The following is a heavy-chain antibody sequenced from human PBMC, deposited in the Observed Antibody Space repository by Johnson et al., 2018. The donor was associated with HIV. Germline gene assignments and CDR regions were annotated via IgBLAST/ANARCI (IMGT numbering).Heavy chain of an antibody. CDR2: IQFDGSHK. D-gene: IGHD4-11*01. CDR3: AKETRDSRSAFDV. CDR1: GFSFSNYA. Sequence: VQLVESGGGLVKPGGSLRLTCKASGFSFSNYAIHWVRQAPGKGLEWVTFIQFDGSHKYSADFVKGRFTISRDTSKKSVLLQMNNLRPEDTAVYYCAKETRDSRSAFDVWGQGTLVTVSS. J-gene: IGHJ3*01. V-gene: IGHV3-30*02.